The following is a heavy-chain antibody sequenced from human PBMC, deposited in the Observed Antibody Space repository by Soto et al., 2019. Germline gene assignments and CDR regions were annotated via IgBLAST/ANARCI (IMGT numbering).Heavy chain of an antibody. CDR1: GFTFSDYY. CDR3: AREGLGYCSNNNCYHDAFDI. Sequence: QVQLVESGGGLVKPGGSLRLSCAASGFTFSDYYMSWIRQAPGKGLEWVSYISSSGTVIHYADSVKGRFTISRDNAKNSLYLQMNSLRAEDTAVYYCAREGLGYCSNNNCYHDAFDIWGQGTMVTVSS. V-gene: IGHV3-11*01. J-gene: IGHJ3*02. CDR2: ISSSGTVI. D-gene: IGHD2-2*01.